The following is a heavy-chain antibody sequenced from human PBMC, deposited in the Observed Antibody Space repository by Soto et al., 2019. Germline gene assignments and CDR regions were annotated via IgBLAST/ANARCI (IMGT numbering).Heavy chain of an antibody. CDR1: GGTFSGTA. Sequence: QVQLVQSGPEMKKPGSSVKVSCKISGGTFSGTAINWVRQAPGQGHEWVGGIIPVFATTHYPQKFQGRVTITAADSTNTVYLELNRLRSDDTAVYHCVRAPHNIRFKVIHWGQGTRVTVSS. J-gene: IGHJ1*01. CDR3: VRAPHNIRFKVIH. V-gene: IGHV1-69*01. D-gene: IGHD3-16*02. CDR2: IIPVFATT.